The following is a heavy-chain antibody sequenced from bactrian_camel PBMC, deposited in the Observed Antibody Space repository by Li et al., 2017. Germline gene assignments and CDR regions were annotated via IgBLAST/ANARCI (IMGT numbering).Heavy chain of an antibody. CDR1: GYNYNNC. J-gene: IGHJ4*01. Sequence: QVQLVESGGGSVQAGESLRLSCVVSGYNYNNCLGWFRQAPGKEREGVVTIYLNGDSTYYTDSVKGRFAISQDGDKKITYLQMTSLKSEDTAVYYCAARHFQWSDVSLNEGVYMYWGQGTQVTVS. D-gene: IGHD1*01. CDR3: AARHFQWSDVSLNEGVYMY. V-gene: IGHV3S54*01. CDR2: IYLNGDST.